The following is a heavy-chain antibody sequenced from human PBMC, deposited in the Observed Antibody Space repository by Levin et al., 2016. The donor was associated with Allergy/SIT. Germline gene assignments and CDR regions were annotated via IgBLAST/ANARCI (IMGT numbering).Heavy chain of an antibody. D-gene: IGHD3-10*01. CDR2: ISSSSSYT. CDR3: ARDDIVADYYGSGSGY. CDR1: GFTFSDYY. J-gene: IGHJ4*02. Sequence: GESLKISCAASGFTFSDYYMSWIRQAPGKGLEWVSYISSSSSYTNYADSVKGRFTISRDNAKNSLYLQMNSLRAEDTAVYYCARDDIVADYYGSGSGYWGQGTLVTVSS. V-gene: IGHV3-11*05.